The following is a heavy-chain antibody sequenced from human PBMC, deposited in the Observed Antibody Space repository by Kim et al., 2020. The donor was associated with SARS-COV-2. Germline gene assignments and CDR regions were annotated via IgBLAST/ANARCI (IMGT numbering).Heavy chain of an antibody. CDR1: GGSFSGYY. CDR3: ARVGSGYDY. Sequence: SETLSLTCAVYGGSFSGYYWSWIRQPPGKGLEWIGEINHSGSTNYNPSLKSRVTISVDTSKNQFSLKLSSVTAADTAVYYCARVGSGYDYWGQGTLVTVSS. D-gene: IGHD6-19*01. V-gene: IGHV4-34*01. CDR2: INHSGST. J-gene: IGHJ4*02.